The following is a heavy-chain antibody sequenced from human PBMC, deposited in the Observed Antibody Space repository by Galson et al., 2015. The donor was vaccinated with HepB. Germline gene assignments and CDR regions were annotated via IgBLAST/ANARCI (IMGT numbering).Heavy chain of an antibody. Sequence: SLRLSCAASGHSFNEYGLHWVRQAPGKGLEWLSVIWRDGSKKNYADSVKGRFTISRDNSKSILYLQMNSLRTEDTAMYYCATEPRHNSGWFALDSWGQGALVTVSS. CDR2: IWRDGSKK. V-gene: IGHV3-33*08. CDR1: GHSFNEYG. CDR3: ATEPRHNSGWFALDS. D-gene: IGHD6-19*01. J-gene: IGHJ4*02.